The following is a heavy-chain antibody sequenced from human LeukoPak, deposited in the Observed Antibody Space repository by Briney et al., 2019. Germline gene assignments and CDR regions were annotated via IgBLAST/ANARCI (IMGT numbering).Heavy chain of an antibody. Sequence: SVKVSCKSSGGTFSSYAISWVRQAPGQGLEWMGRIIPILGIANYAQKFQGRVTITADKSTSTAYMELSSLRSEDTAVYYCARDLNIAAKRGAFDIWGQGTMVTVSS. J-gene: IGHJ3*02. CDR3: ARDLNIAAKRGAFDI. D-gene: IGHD6-13*01. CDR2: IIPILGIA. V-gene: IGHV1-69*04. CDR1: GGTFSSYA.